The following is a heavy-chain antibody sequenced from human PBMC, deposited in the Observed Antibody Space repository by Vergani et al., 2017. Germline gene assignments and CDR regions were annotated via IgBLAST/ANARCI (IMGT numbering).Heavy chain of an antibody. CDR2: IRSKAYGGTT. V-gene: IGHV3-49*05. D-gene: IGHD4-17*01. Sequence: VQLQQWGAGLLKPSETLSLTCAVYGGSFSGYYWSWIRQPPGKGLEWVGFIRSKAYGGTTEYAASVKGRFTISRDDSKSIAYLQMNSLKTEDTAVYYCTRVGDGDYVIGFGFDYWGQGTLVTVSS. J-gene: IGHJ4*02. CDR3: TRVGDGDYVIGFGFDY. CDR1: GGSFSGYY.